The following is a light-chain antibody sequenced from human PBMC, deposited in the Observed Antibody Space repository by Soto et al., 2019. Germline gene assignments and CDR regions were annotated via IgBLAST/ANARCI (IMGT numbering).Light chain of an antibody. CDR3: QQYGRSLWT. J-gene: IGKJ1*01. Sequence: VLTQSPGSLSLSPGERATLSCRASQSIRSDYLAWYQQKPGHAPRLLIYDASNRAAGIPDRFSGSGSGTDFTLTISRLEPEDFAVYYCQQYGRSLWTFGQGTKVEIK. CDR2: DAS. CDR1: QSIRSDY. V-gene: IGKV3-20*01.